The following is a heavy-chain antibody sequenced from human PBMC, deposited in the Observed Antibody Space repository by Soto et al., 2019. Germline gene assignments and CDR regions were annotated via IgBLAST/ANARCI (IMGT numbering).Heavy chain of an antibody. V-gene: IGHV1-69*08. J-gene: IGHJ4*02. CDR1: GGTFSSYT. Sequence: QVQLVQSGAEVKKPGSSVKVSCKASGGTFSSYTISWVRQAPGQGLEWMGRIIPILGIANYAQKFQGRVTINADKSTSTAYMELSSLRSEDTAVYYCARDSSGWFGSDYWGQGTLVTVSS. CDR3: ARDSSGWFGSDY. CDR2: IIPILGIA. D-gene: IGHD6-19*01.